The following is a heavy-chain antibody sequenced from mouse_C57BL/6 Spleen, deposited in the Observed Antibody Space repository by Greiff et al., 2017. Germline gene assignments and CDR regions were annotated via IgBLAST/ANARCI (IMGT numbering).Heavy chain of an antibody. J-gene: IGHJ3*01. D-gene: IGHD2-1*01. CDR2: IWSGGST. CDR1: GFSLTSYG. V-gene: IGHV2-2*01. Sequence: VQLQQSGPGLVQPSQSLSITCTVSGFSLTSYGVHWVRQSPGKGLEWLGVIWSGGSTDYNAAFISRLSISKDNSKSQVFFKMNSLQADDTAIYYCARNLYYGNYGIFAYWGQGTLVTVSA. CDR3: ARNLYYGNYGIFAY.